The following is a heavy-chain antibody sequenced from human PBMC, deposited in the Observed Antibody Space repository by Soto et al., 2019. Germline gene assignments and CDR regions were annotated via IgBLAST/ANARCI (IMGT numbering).Heavy chain of an antibody. CDR2: ISPYGYT. V-gene: IGHV1-18*01. CDR3: ARGAVSIAALQDQDALHI. D-gene: IGHD6-6*01. J-gene: IGHJ3*02. Sequence: ASVKVSCKASGYSFSSFGITWVRQAPGQGLEWMGWISPYGYTNYAQKFKGRFTMTTDTSTTTAYMELGSLRSDDTAVYYCARGAVSIAALQDQDALHIWGQGTMVTVAS. CDR1: GYSFSSFG.